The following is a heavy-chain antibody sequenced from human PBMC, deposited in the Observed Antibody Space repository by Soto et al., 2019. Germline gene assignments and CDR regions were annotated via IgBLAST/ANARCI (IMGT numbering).Heavy chain of an antibody. CDR1: GFIFGNFW. Sequence: EVQLVESGGGLVQPGGSLRLSCAGSGFIFGNFWMTWVRQAPGKGLEWVANIKQDGSEKYYVDSVKGRFTISRDNVKNSLYLRMKGLRSEETGVYNCARGTGGAPSTGKDQCASWGQGTLVPVPS. D-gene: IGHD1-26*01. J-gene: IGHJ5*02. V-gene: IGHV3-7*01. CDR3: ARGTGGAPSTGKDQCAS. CDR2: IKQDGSEK.